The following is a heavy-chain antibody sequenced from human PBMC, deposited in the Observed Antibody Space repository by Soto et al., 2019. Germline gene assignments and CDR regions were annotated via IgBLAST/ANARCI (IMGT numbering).Heavy chain of an antibody. J-gene: IGHJ6*01. Sequence: DVQLVESGGRLTQPGGSLRLSCAASGFPFSVSWMHWVRQVPGKGLQWVSRITSDGSETIYADSVKGRFTISRDNAESTVYLQMNSLRAEDTGVYSCAKDLFYCIDVWGQGTPVTVSS. CDR2: ITSDGSET. CDR1: GFPFSVSW. CDR3: AKDLFYCIDV. V-gene: IGHV3-74*01.